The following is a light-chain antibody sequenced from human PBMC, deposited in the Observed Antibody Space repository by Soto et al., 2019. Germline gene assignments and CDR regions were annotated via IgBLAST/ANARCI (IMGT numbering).Light chain of an antibody. Sequence: IVGTQAPATLSVSPGERVTFSCKASLFIANHLAWYQHKPGQSPRLLIHAASTGAPGVPARFSGGGSETEFTLTISSLQSEDFAVYFCQQYNIWPLWTFGQGTKVDIK. V-gene: IGKV3-15*01. J-gene: IGKJ1*01. CDR3: QQYNIWPLWT. CDR1: LFIANH. CDR2: AAS.